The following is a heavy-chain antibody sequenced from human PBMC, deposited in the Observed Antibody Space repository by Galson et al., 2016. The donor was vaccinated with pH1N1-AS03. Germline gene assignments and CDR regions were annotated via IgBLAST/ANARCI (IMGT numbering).Heavy chain of an antibody. Sequence: SLRLSCAASGFTFNSYWMTWVRQAPGKGLGWVANIKPDGGDKYYVDSVKGRFTISRDNAKNSLYLQMNSLRVEDTAVYHCARDLNWDNAWGQGTLVTVSS. CDR3: ARDLNWDNA. V-gene: IGHV3-7*01. CDR2: IKPDGGDK. CDR1: GFTFNSYW. J-gene: IGHJ5*02.